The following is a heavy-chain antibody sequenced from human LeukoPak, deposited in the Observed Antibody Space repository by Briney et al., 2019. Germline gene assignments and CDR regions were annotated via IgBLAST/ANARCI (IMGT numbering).Heavy chain of an antibody. CDR2: INHSGST. CDR3: ARGIAKLLYTYSGMDV. V-gene: IGHV4-34*01. CDR1: GGSFSGYY. Sequence: SETLSLTCAVYGGSFSGYYWSWIRQPPGKGLEWIGEINHSGSTNYNPSLKSRVTISVDTSKNQFSLKLSSVTAADTAVYYCARGIAKLLYTYSGMDVWGQGTTVTVSS. D-gene: IGHD2-2*02. J-gene: IGHJ6*02.